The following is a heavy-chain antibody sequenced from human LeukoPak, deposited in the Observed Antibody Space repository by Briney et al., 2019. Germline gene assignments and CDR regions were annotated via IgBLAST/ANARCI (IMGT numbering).Heavy chain of an antibody. CDR3: ARDGPIAVAGTVWYYYGMDV. Sequence: GGSLRLSCAASGFTFSSYEMNWVRQAPGKGLEWVSYISSSGSTIYYADSVKGRFTISRDNGKNSLYLQMNSLRAEDTAVYYCARDGPIAVAGTVWYYYGMDVWGQGTTVTVSS. J-gene: IGHJ6*02. D-gene: IGHD6-19*01. V-gene: IGHV3-48*03. CDR1: GFTFSSYE. CDR2: ISSSGSTI.